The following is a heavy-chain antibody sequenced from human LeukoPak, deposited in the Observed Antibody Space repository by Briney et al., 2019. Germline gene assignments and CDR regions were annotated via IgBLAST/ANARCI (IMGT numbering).Heavy chain of an antibody. J-gene: IGHJ6*03. CDR3: ARETSQKGAHYMDV. D-gene: IGHD3-16*01. CDR1: GGSISSYY. CDR2: IYYSGST. Sequence: SETLSLTCTVSGGSISSYYWSWIRQPPGKGLEWIGYIYYSGSTNYNPSLKSRVTISVDTSKNQFSLKLSSVTAADTAVYYCARETSQKGAHYMDVWGKGATVTISS. V-gene: IGHV4-59*01.